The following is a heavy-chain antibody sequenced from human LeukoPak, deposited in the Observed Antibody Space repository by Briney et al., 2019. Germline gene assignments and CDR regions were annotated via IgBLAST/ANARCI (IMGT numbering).Heavy chain of an antibody. Sequence: GGSLRLSCAASGFTFSSYAMHWVRQAPGKGLEYVSAISSNGGSTYYANSVKGRFTISRDNSKNTLYLQMGSLRAEDMAVYYCARDLGWAIAAAGTYWGQGTLVTVSS. D-gene: IGHD6-13*01. CDR3: ARDLGWAIAAAGTY. CDR1: GFTFSSYA. CDR2: ISSNGGST. V-gene: IGHV3-64*01. J-gene: IGHJ4*02.